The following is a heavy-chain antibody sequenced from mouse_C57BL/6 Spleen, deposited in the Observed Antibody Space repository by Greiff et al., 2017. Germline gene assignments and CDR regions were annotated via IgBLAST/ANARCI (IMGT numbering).Heavy chain of an antibody. V-gene: IGHV1-50*01. CDR3: ARRRFFDY. CDR1: GYTFTSYW. CDR2: IDPSDSYT. J-gene: IGHJ2*01. Sequence: QVQLQRPGAELVKPGASVKLSCKASGYTFTSYWMQWVKQRPGQGLEWIGEIDPSDSYTNYNQKFKGKATLTVDTSSSTAYMQLSSLTSEDSAVYYCARRRFFDYWGQGTTLTVSS.